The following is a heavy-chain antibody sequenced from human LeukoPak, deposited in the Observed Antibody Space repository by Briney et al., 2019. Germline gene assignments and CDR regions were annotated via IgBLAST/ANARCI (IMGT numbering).Heavy chain of an antibody. D-gene: IGHD3-10*01. J-gene: IGHJ4*02. CDR2: IRLSGSQT. V-gene: IGHV3-7*01. Sequence: GGSLRLSCAASGFAFNTYSMSWVRQAPGKGLEFVANIRLSGSQTEYVDSVKGRFTISRDNAKDSLYLQMNNLRVEDTAVYYCARWGGLQSEFDHWGQGTLVTVSS. CDR3: ARWGGLQSEFDH. CDR1: GFAFNTYS.